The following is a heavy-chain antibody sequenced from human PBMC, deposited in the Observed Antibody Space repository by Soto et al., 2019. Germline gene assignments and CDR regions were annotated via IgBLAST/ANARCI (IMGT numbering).Heavy chain of an antibody. J-gene: IGHJ6*02. D-gene: IGHD6-13*01. CDR3: VRDKIAAAGLYYYYYGMDV. CDR2: ISSNGGST. CDR1: GFTFSSYA. Sequence: PGGSLRLSCAASGFTFSSYAMHWVRQAPGKGLEYISAISSNGGSTYYANTVKGRFSISRDNSKNTLYLQMGSLRAEDMAVYFCVRDKIAAAGLYYYYYGMDVWGQGATVTVSS. V-gene: IGHV3-64*01.